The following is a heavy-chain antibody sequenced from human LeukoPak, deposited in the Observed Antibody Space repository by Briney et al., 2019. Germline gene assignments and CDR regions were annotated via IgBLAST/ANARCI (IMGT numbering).Heavy chain of an antibody. CDR1: GGSFSGYY. CDR2: INHSGST. V-gene: IGHV4-34*01. CDR3: ARGIKYSTYYYGSGSQYSYYYGMDV. J-gene: IGHJ6*02. Sequence: SETLSLTCAVYGGSFSGYYWSWIRQPPGKGLEWIGEINHSGSTNYNPSLKSRVTISVDTSKNQFSLKLSSVTAADTAAYYCARGIKYSTYYYGSGSQYSYYYGMDVRGQGTTVTVSS. D-gene: IGHD3-10*01.